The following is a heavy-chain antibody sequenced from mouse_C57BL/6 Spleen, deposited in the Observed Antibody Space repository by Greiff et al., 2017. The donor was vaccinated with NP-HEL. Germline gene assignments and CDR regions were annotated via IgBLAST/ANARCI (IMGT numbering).Heavy chain of an antibody. CDR3: ARRGYDGESLDY. J-gene: IGHJ2*01. V-gene: IGHV1-80*01. D-gene: IGHD2-2*01. CDR1: GYAFRCYW. Sequence: VQLQQSGAELVKPGASVKISCKASGYAFRCYWMNWVKQRPGKGLEWIGQIYPGDGDTNYNGKFKGKATLTADKSSSTAYMQLSSLTSEDSAVYCCARRGYDGESLDYWGQGTTLTVSS. CDR2: IYPGDGDT.